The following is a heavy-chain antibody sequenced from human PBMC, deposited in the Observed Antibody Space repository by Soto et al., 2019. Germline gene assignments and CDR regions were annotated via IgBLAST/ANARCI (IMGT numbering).Heavy chain of an antibody. V-gene: IGHV4-30-4*01. CDR2: VYYTGST. D-gene: IGHD2-21*02. Sequence: SETLSLACTVSGASIRSTDYYWSWIRQAPGKGLEWIGYVYYTGSTYYNPSLMSRLTISVDTSKNQFSLKLTSVTAAETAVYYCVRTAREGAVAPHWFDRWGQGTQVTVSS. CDR1: GASIRSTDYY. J-gene: IGHJ5*02. CDR3: VRTAREGAVAPHWFDR.